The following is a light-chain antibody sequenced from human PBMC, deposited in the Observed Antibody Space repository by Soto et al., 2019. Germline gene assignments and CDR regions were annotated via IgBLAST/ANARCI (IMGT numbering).Light chain of an antibody. J-gene: IGKJ5*01. CDR2: GTS. CDR3: QQYGSSIT. Sequence: EIVLTQSPGALSLSPGERDTLSCRASQSVPRSYLAWYQQKPGQAPRLLIYGTSSWATGIPDRFSGSGSGTDFTLTISRLEPEDFAVFYCQQYGSSITFGQGTRLEIK. V-gene: IGKV3-20*01. CDR1: QSVPRSY.